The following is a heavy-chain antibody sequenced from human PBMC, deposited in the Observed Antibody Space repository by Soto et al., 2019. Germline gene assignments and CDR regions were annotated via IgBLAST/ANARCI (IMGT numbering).Heavy chain of an antibody. CDR2: ISGSGGTT. CDR1: GFTFSSYA. Sequence: EVQLLESGGGLVQPGGSLRLSCAASGFTFSSYAMSWVRQAPGKGLEWVSAISGSGGTTYYADSVKGRFTISRDNSKNTMYLQMNSLRAEDTAVYYCAKDYCSGGSCYSFDYWGQGTLVTVSS. CDR3: AKDYCSGGSCYSFDY. J-gene: IGHJ4*02. V-gene: IGHV3-23*01. D-gene: IGHD2-15*01.